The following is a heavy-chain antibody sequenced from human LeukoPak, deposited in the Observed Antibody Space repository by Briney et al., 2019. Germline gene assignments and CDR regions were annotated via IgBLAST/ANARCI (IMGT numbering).Heavy chain of an antibody. Sequence: SETLSLTCTVSGGSISSYYWSWTRQPPGKGLEWIGYIYYSGSTNYNPSLKSRVTISVDTSKNQFSLKLSSVTAADTAVYYCASSRPAGDFDYWGQGTLVTVPS. D-gene: IGHD3-16*01. CDR1: GGSISSYY. CDR2: IYYSGST. J-gene: IGHJ4*02. V-gene: IGHV4-59*01. CDR3: ASSRPAGDFDY.